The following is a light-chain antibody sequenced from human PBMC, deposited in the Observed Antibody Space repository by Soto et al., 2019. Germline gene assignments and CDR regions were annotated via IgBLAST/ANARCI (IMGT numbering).Light chain of an antibody. CDR2: GVT. CDR3: TSYTGSSTQV. Sequence: QSVLTQPASVSGSPGQSITISCTGTSSDIGGYDYVSWYQHHPGKAPKFIIYGVTNRPSGVSHRFSGSKSANTASLTISRLQAEDEADYYCTSYTGSSTQVFGTGTKVTVL. J-gene: IGLJ1*01. V-gene: IGLV2-14*01. CDR1: SSDIGGYDY.